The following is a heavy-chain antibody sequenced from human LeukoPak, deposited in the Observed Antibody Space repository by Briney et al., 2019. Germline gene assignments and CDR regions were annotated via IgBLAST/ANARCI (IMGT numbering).Heavy chain of an antibody. V-gene: IGHV3-53*01. J-gene: IGHJ4*02. CDR3: AKLPPLRYYYDSSGKKGVY. Sequence: GGSLRLSCAASGFTVSSNYMSWVRQAPGKGLEWVSVIYSGGSTYYADSVKGRFTISRDNSKNTLYLQMNSLRAEDTAVYYCAKLPPLRYYYDSSGKKGVYWGQGTLVTVSS. CDR1: GFTVSSNY. CDR2: IYSGGST. D-gene: IGHD3-22*01.